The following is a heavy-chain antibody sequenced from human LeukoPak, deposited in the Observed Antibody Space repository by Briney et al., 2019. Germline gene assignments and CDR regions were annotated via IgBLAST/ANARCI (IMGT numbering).Heavy chain of an antibody. V-gene: IGHV4-4*02. Sequence: PSETLSLTCSVSIGSISSSKWWSWVRQSPVKGLEWIGEIYLYGTTNYNPSFTSRVTMSVDRSRNQFSLKLTSVTAADTAVYYCARVGFHYYGSGAPIDYWGQGTLVTVSS. CDR1: IGSISSSKW. D-gene: IGHD3-10*01. CDR2: IYLYGTT. CDR3: ARVGFHYYGSGAPIDY. J-gene: IGHJ4*02.